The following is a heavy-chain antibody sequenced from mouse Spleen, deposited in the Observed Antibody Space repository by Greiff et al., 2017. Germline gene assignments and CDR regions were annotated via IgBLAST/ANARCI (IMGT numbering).Heavy chain of an antibody. V-gene: IGHV1-82*01. J-gene: IGHJ3*01. CDR2: IYPGDGDT. CDR1: GYAFSSSW. Sequence: QVQLKESGPELVKPGASVKISCKASGYAFSSSWMNWVKQRPGKGLEWIGRIYPGDGDTNYNGKFKGKATLTADKSSSTAYMQLSSLTSEDSAVYFCARDYYDGRRGWFAYWGQGTLVTVSA. D-gene: IGHD1-1*01. CDR3: ARDYYDGRRGWFAY.